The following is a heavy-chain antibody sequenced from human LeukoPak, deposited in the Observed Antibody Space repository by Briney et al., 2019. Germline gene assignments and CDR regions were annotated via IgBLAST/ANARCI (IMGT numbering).Heavy chain of an antibody. Sequence: ASVKVSCXASGYTFTSYGISWVRQARGQGLEWMGWISAYNGNTNYAQKLQGRVTMTTDTSTSTAYMELRSLRSDDTAVYYCARSPDLGSSMAWWGQGTLVTVSS. J-gene: IGHJ4*02. CDR3: ARSPDLGSSMAW. CDR1: GYTFTSYG. D-gene: IGHD6-13*01. CDR2: ISAYNGNT. V-gene: IGHV1-18*01.